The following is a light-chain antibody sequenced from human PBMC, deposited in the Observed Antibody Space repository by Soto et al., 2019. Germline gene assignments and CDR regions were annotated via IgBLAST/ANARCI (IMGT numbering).Light chain of an antibody. CDR1: QALSNY. J-gene: IGKJ4*01. Sequence: DIQLTQSPSVLSACVGDTVTITCRASQALSNYLAWYQQKPGKAPDLLIYSASTLQSGVPSRFSGSGSETEFSLTIRALQPEDFATYYCQQLSRYPLTFGGGTRWIS. V-gene: IGKV1-9*01. CDR2: SAS. CDR3: QQLSRYPLT.